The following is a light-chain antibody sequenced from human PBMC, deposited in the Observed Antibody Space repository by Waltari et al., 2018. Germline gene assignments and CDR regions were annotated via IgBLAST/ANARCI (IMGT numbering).Light chain of an antibody. Sequence: QSVLTQPPSVSGAPGQRVTISCTGSGPNIGAGYDVHWYQHLPRAAPNLLIYGSSSRPLGVPDRFFGSTSGTSASLAITGLQAEDEGDYYCQSYDTSLSVVFGGGTKLTVL. CDR1: GPNIGAGYD. CDR3: QSYDTSLSVV. J-gene: IGLJ3*02. V-gene: IGLV1-40*01. CDR2: GSS.